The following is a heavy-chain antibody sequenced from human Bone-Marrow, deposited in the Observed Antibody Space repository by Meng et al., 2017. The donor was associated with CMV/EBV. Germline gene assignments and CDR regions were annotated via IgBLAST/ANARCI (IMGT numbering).Heavy chain of an antibody. Sequence: SLKISCAASGFTFDDYAMHWVRQAPGKGLEWVSGISWNSGSIGYADSVKGRFTISRDNTKNSLYLQMNSLRAEDTAIYYCATFYGNYLTNWGQGTLVTVSS. CDR2: ISWNSGSI. CDR1: GFTFDDYA. CDR3: ATFYGNYLTN. D-gene: IGHD3-22*01. V-gene: IGHV3-9*01. J-gene: IGHJ4*02.